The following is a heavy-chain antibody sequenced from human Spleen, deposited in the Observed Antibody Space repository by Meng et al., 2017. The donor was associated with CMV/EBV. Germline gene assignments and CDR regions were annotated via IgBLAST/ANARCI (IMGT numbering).Heavy chain of an antibody. D-gene: IGHD1-14*01. V-gene: IGHV5-51*01. CDR1: GYTYGRYW. CDR3: ARAVSTWSNLDY. J-gene: IGHJ4*01. Sequence: EGSGYTYGRYWIAWVSQRPGKGMEWMGLVYPGDSDTRYSLSFQGQVTISVDRSISTAYLQWSSLKASDSAMYYCARAVSTWSNLDYWGQGTLVTVSS. CDR2: VYPGDSDT.